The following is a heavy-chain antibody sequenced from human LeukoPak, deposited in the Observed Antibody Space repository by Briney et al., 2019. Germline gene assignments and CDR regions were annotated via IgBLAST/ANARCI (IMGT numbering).Heavy chain of an antibody. D-gene: IGHD3-22*01. CDR1: GFTFSSYS. J-gene: IGHJ4*02. CDR2: ISSSSSYI. V-gene: IGHV3-21*01. Sequence: GGSLRLSCAASGFTFSSYSMNWVRQAPGKGLEWVSSISSSSSYIYYADSVKGRFTISRGNAKNSLYLQMNSLRAEDTAVYYCARSSEEDYYDSSGYYDITYWGQGTLVTVSS. CDR3: ARSSEEDYYDSSGYYDITY.